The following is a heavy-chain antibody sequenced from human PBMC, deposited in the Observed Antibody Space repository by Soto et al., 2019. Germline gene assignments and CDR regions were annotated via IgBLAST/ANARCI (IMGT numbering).Heavy chain of an antibody. Sequence: WGSLRLSCAASGFTFSSYAMHWVRQAPGKGLEWVAVISYDGSNKYYADSVKGRFTISRDNSKNTLYLQMNSLRAEDTAVYYCARQGAISAFDYWGQGTLVTVSS. CDR1: GFTFSSYA. D-gene: IGHD3-16*02. CDR2: ISYDGSNK. V-gene: IGHV3-30-3*01. J-gene: IGHJ4*02. CDR3: ARQGAISAFDY.